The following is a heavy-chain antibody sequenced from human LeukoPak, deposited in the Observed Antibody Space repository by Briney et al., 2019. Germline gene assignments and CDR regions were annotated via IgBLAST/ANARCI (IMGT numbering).Heavy chain of an antibody. CDR1: GGSISSSSDY. D-gene: IGHD3-3*01. V-gene: IGHV4-39*07. J-gene: IGHJ5*02. CDR2: IYYSGST. CDR3: ARGLITIFGGVIIGPIGFDR. Sequence: SETLSLTCTVSGGSISSSSDYWGWIRQPPAKGLEWIGSIYYSGSTYYTPSLKSRVTISVDTSKNQFSLKLSSVTAADTAVYYCARGLITIFGGVIIGPIGFDRWGQGILVTVSS.